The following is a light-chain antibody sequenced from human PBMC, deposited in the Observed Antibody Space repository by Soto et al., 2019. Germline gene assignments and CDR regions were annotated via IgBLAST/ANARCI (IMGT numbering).Light chain of an antibody. CDR1: QDINNY. CDR2: AAS. J-gene: IGKJ3*01. V-gene: IGKV1-27*01. Sequence: DIQMTQSPSSLSASVGDRVTITCRASQDINNYLAWYQQKPGKPPKLLIYAASTLQSGVPSRFSGGGSGTDFTLAINSLQPEDVATYDSQRYNNGPPVTFGPGTKV. CDR3: QRYNNGPPVT.